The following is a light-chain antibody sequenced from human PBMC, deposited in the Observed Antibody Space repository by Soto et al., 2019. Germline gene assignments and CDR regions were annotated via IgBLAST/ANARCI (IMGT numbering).Light chain of an antibody. CDR3: QQYGSSGT. CDR2: AAS. J-gene: IGKJ5*01. V-gene: IGKV3-20*01. CDR1: QSVSSNS. Sequence: EIVLTQSPGTLSLSPGERATLSCRASQSVSSNSSAWFQQTPGQVPRLLIYAASSRATGIPDRFSGSGPGTDFTLTISRLEPEDFAVYYCQQYGSSGTFGQGTRLEI.